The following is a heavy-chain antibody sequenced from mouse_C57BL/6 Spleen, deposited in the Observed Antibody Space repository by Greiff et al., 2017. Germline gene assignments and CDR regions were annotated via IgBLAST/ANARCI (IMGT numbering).Heavy chain of an antibody. Sequence: VKLMESGAELVRPGTSVKVSCKASGYAFTNSLIEWVKQRPGHGLEWIGVINPGSGGTNYNEKFKGKATLTADTSSSTDYMQLSSLTSEDSAVYFCARSRFYDGYLYAMDYWGQGTSVTVSS. CDR3: ARSRFYDGYLYAMDY. J-gene: IGHJ4*01. D-gene: IGHD2-3*01. CDR2: INPGSGGT. V-gene: IGHV1-54*01. CDR1: GYAFTNSL.